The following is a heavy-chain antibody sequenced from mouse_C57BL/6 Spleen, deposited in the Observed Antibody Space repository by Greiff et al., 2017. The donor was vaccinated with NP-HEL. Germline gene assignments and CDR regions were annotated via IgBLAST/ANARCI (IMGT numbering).Heavy chain of an antibody. J-gene: IGHJ1*03. CDR1: GFTFSDYG. CDR2: ISSGSSTI. V-gene: IGHV5-17*01. D-gene: IGHD4-1*02. CDR3: ATNWDDYWYFDV. Sequence: EVQRVESGGGLVKPGGSLKLSCAASGFTFSDYGMHWVRQAPEKGLEWVAYISSGSSTIYYADTVKGRFTISRDNAKNTLFLQMTSLRSEDTAMYYCATNWDDYWYFDVWGTGTTVTVSS.